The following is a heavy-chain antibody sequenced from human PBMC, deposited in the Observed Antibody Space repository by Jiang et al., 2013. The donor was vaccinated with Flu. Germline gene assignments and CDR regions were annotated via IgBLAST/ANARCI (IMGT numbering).Heavy chain of an antibody. D-gene: IGHD4-11*01. J-gene: IGHJ4*02. V-gene: IGHV1-2*04. CDR2: INPNSGGT. Sequence: VQLVESGAEVKKPGASVKVSCKASGYTFTDYYMHWVRQAPGQGLQWMGWINPNSGGTNYAQNFQGWVTMTRDTSISTAYMELSRLRSDDTAVYYCASSRALDDSSFDYWGQGTLVIVSS. CDR3: ASSRALDDSSFDY. CDR1: GYTFTDYY.